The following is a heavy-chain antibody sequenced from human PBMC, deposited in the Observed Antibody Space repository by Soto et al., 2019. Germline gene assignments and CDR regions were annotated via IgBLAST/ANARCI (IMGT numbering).Heavy chain of an antibody. CDR3: ARSSDYDYIWGSYRYDY. CDR1: GGSISSSSYY. CDR2: IYYSGST. Sequence: SETLSLTCTVSGGSISSSSYYWGWIRQPPGKGLEWIGSIYYSGSTYYNPSLKSRVTISVDTSKNQFSLKLSSVTAADTAVYYCARSSDYDYIWGSYRYDYWGQGTLVTVSS. J-gene: IGHJ4*02. V-gene: IGHV4-39*01. D-gene: IGHD3-16*02.